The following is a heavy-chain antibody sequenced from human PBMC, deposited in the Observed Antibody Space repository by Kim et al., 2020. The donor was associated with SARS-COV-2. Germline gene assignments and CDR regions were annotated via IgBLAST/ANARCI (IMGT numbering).Heavy chain of an antibody. J-gene: IGHJ5*02. CDR3: DRSLYTAPSIFWVGFDP. CDR1: GGSFSGYY. CDR2: IYHSGTT. Sequence: SETLSLTCAVYGGSFSGYYWSWIRQPQGKGLEWIGEIYHSGTTNYNPSLKRRVTISLDTAKNQFSLKLSPVTAAATAVYFCDRSLYTAPSIFWVGFDP. V-gene: IGHV4-34*01. D-gene: IGHD2-21*01.